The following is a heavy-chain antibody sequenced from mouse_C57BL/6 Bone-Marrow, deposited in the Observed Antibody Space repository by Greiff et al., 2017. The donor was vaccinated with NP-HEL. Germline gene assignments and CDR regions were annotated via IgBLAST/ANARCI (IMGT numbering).Heavy chain of an antibody. Sequence: QVQLQQSGTELVKPGASVKLSCKASGYTFTSYWMHWVKQRPGQGLEWIGNINPSNGGTNYNEKFKSKATLTVDKSSSTAYMQLSSLTSEDSAVYYCARPIYYDYAFAYWGQGTLVTVSA. CDR2: INPSNGGT. CDR3: ARPIYYDYAFAY. V-gene: IGHV1-53*01. D-gene: IGHD2-4*01. J-gene: IGHJ3*01. CDR1: GYTFTSYW.